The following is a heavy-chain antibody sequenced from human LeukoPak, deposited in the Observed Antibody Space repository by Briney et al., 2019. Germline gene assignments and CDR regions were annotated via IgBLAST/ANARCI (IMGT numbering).Heavy chain of an antibody. Sequence: PGGSLRLSCTASGFTSINYSMNWVRQAPGKGLESVSVIYSGGSTYYADSVRGRFTISRDNSKNTLYLQMNSLRVEDTAVYYCARVGGHWGQGTLVTVSS. V-gene: IGHV3-53*01. CDR3: ARVGGH. J-gene: IGHJ4*02. CDR1: GFTSINYS. D-gene: IGHD3-10*01. CDR2: IYSGGST.